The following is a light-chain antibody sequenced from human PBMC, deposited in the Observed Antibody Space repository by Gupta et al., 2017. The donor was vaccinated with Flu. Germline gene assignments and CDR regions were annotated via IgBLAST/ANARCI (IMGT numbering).Light chain of an antibody. V-gene: IGKV3-15*01. CDR2: GAS. CDR1: ETVSDN. J-gene: IGKJ1*01. Sequence: ATLPVSPGERATVSCRASETVSDNLAWYQQKPGQAPRLLIYGASTRATGIPARFSGSGSGTEFTLTISSLQSEDSAVYYCQQYNIWPLWTSGRGTKVEIK. CDR3: QQYNIWPLWT.